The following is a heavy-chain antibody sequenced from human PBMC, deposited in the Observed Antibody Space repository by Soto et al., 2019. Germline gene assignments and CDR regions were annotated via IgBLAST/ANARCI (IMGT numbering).Heavy chain of an antibody. CDR1: GGSISSYY. J-gene: IGHJ4*02. CDR2: IYYSGST. V-gene: IGHV4-59*01. Sequence: PSETLSLTWTVSGGSISSYYWSWIRQPPGKGLEWIGYIYYSGSTNYNPSLKSRVTISVDTSKNQFSLKLSSVTAADTAVYYCARVSVVVPAALYYFDYWGQGTLVTVSS. CDR3: ARVSVVVPAALYYFDY. D-gene: IGHD2-2*01.